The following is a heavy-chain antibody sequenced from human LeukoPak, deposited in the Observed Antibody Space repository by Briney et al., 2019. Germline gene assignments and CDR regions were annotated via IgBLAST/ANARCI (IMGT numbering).Heavy chain of an antibody. CDR2: INHSGST. V-gene: IGHV4-34*01. J-gene: IGHJ6*03. Sequence: SETLSLTCAVYGGSFSGYYWSWIRQPPGKGLEWLGEINHSGSTNYNPSLKSRVTISVDTSKNQFSLKLSSVTAADTAVYYCARGSSGWRFYYYYMDVWGKGTTVTISS. D-gene: IGHD6-19*01. CDR3: ARGSSGWRFYYYYMDV. CDR1: GGSFSGYY.